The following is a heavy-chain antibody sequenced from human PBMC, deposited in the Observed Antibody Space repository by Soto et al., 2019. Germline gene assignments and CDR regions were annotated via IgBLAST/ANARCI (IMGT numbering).Heavy chain of an antibody. CDR3: ARESRYCSGDSCSTQHAFDI. CDR2: ISYDGSNK. Sequence: QVQLVESGGGVVQPGRSLRLSCAASGFTFSGYAVHWVRQAPGKGLEWVAVISYDGSNKYYADSVKGRFTISRDNSKNTLYLQMNSLRAEDTAVYYCARESRYCSGDSCSTQHAFDIWGQGTMVTVSS. J-gene: IGHJ3*02. CDR1: GFTFSGYA. D-gene: IGHD2-15*01. V-gene: IGHV3-30-3*01.